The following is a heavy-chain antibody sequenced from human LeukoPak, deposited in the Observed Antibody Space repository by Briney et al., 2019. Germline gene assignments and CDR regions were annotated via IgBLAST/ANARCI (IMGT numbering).Heavy chain of an antibody. CDR3: ATWSYGGNSGVFDY. V-gene: IGHV1-2*02. D-gene: IGHD4-23*01. Sequence: ASVKVSCKASGYTFTGYYMHWVRQAPGQGLEWMGWINPNSGGTNYAQKFQGRVTMTRDTSISTAYMELSRLRSDDTAVYYCATWSYGGNSGVFDYWGQGTLVTVSS. CDR2: INPNSGGT. J-gene: IGHJ4*02. CDR1: GYTFTGYY.